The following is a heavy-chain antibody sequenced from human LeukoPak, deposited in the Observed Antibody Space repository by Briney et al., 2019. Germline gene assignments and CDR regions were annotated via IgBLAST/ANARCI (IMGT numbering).Heavy chain of an antibody. Sequence: GGSLRLSCTASGFTFSDFYMSWIRQAPGKGLEWVSYISSSGNAIYSADSVKGRFTISRDNAKNSLYLQMNSLRAEDTAVYYCAKAMTKGPPFDYWGQGTLVTVSS. CDR3: AKAMTKGPPFDY. J-gene: IGHJ4*02. CDR2: ISSSGNAI. D-gene: IGHD3-22*01. CDR1: GFTFSDFY. V-gene: IGHV3-11*01.